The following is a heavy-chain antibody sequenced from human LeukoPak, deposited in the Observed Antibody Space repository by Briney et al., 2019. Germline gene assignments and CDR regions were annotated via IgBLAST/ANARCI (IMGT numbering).Heavy chain of an antibody. CDR2: INHSGST. D-gene: IGHD6-19*01. J-gene: IGHJ4*02. V-gene: IGHV4-34*01. CDR3: ARGVSSGWYKYYFDY. Sequence: SETLSLTCAVYGGSFSGYYWSWIRQPPGKGLEWIGEINHSGSTNYDPSLKSRVTISVDTSKNQFSLKLSSVTAADTAVYYCARGVSSGWYKYYFDYWGQGTLVTVSS. CDR1: GGSFSGYY.